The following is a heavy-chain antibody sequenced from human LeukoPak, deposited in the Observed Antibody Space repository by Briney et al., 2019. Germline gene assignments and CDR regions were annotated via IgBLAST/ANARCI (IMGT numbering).Heavy chain of an antibody. CDR2: ISGSSTNT. V-gene: IGHV3-11*06. J-gene: IGHJ4*02. CDR1: GFTFSDYY. D-gene: IGHD5-18*01. CDR3: ARGRYNYGL. Sequence: GVSVRLSYATSGFTFSDYYTSWIPDPRAKGLEWLSYISGSSTNTKYEDSVKGRFTISRDKAKNSLYLQMNSLSAEDTAVYYCARGRYNYGLWGQGTLVTVSS.